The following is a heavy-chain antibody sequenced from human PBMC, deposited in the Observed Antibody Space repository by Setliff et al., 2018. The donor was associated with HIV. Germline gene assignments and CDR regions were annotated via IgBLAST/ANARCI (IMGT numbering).Heavy chain of an antibody. CDR1: GFTVSSNY. V-gene: IGHV3-53*01. J-gene: IGHJ6*03. Sequence: GGSLRLSCAVSGFTVSSNYMSWVRQAPGKGLEWVSVIYSGASTYYADSVKGRFTISRDRSKNTLYLQMNSLRADDTAVYYCARGSRYSSSSWTNYYYFMDVWGKGTPVTVSS. CDR3: ARGSRYSSSSWTNYYYFMDV. D-gene: IGHD6-6*01. CDR2: IYSGAST.